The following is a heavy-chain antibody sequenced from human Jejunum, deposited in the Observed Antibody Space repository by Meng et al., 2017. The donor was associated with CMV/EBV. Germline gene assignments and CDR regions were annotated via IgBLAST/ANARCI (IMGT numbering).Heavy chain of an antibody. CDR2: ISPSGNI. Sequence: QVHLPEFGPGLVRPSESLYPTCNVSGDSISKYFWSWIRKPAGKKLEWIGRISPSGNINYIPSLKGRVTMSLDTSNNQIFLNLTSVTAADTALYYCARGESRGYYYFDYWGQGILVTVSS. CDR3: ARGESRGYYYFDY. CDR1: GDSISKYF. D-gene: IGHD3-22*01. V-gene: IGHV4-4*07. J-gene: IGHJ4*02.